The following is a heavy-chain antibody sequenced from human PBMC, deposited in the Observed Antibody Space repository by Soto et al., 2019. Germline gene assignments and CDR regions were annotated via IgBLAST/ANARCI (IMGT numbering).Heavy chain of an antibody. Sequence: GGSMRLSCAASGLTFSSYALHGVRQATGTGLGWVADISNDGRNNYKPDSVKGRFTISRDNSKNTLYLEMNSLRVEDMAVYHCVRDTAYCSGGTCYSSHDMDVWGQGTTVTVSS. V-gene: IGHV3-30*04. D-gene: IGHD2-15*01. CDR3: VRDTAYCSGGTCYSSHDMDV. J-gene: IGHJ6*02. CDR2: ISNDGRNN. CDR1: GLTFSSYA.